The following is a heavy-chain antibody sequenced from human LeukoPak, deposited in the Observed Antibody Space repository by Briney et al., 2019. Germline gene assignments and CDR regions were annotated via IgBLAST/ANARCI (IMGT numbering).Heavy chain of an antibody. CDR3: ARQPSIAAAGNFDY. CDR2: IYYGGYT. V-gene: IGHV4-39*01. CDR1: GGSISSNNYY. J-gene: IGHJ4*02. Sequence: SETLSLTCTVSGGSISSNNYYWGWIRQPPGKGLEWIGSIYYGGYTYYNPSLKSRVTISVDTSKNQFSLKLSSVTAADTAVYYCARQPSIAAAGNFDYWGQGTLVTVSS. D-gene: IGHD6-13*01.